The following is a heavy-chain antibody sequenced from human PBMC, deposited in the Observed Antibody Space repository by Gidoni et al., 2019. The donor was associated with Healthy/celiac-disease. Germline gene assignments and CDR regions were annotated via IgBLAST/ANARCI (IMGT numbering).Heavy chain of an antibody. V-gene: IGHV1-24*01. D-gene: IGHD3-22*01. CDR1: GSTLTELS. J-gene: IGHJ4*02. Sequence: AQLVQSGVEVKKPGASVKVSCKVSGSTLTELSMHWVRQAPGKGFEWRGGFDPEDGETIYAQKFQGRVTMTEDTSTDTAYMELSSLRSEDTAVYYCATVGSGYYYFDYWGQGTLVTVSS. CDR2: FDPEDGET. CDR3: ATVGSGYYYFDY.